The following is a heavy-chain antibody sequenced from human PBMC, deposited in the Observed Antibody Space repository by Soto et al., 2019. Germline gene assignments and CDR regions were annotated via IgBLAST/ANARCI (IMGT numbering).Heavy chain of an antibody. J-gene: IGHJ4*02. CDR3: ARVYSSGWKGLGY. CDR2: IATHNDNT. Sequence: QLVQSGAEVKKPGSSVKVSCKAFGYTFISYGIGWVRQAPGQGLEWMGWIATHNDNTNYAQQFQGRVTFTTDTSTSTAYTELRSLTSDDTAIYYCARVYSSGWKGLGYWGQGTLVTVSS. V-gene: IGHV1-18*01. D-gene: IGHD6-19*01. CDR1: GYTFISYG.